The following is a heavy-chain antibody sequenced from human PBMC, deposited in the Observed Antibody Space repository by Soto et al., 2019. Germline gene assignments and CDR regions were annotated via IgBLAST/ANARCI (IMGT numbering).Heavy chain of an antibody. CDR1: GGSFKSGSYY. D-gene: IGHD3-3*01. Sequence: PSETLSLTCTVSGGSFKSGSYYWSWVRQPPGKGLEWIGYVYYTGRTSYSPSLKSRVTISADTSKNQFSLILTSVTAADTAVYYCVGGLSEWGRIDLWGQGTLVT. V-gene: IGHV4-61*01. CDR2: VYYTGRT. J-gene: IGHJ4*02. CDR3: VGGLSEWGRIDL.